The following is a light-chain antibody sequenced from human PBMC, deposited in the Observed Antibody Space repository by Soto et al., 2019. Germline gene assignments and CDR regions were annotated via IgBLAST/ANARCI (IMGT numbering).Light chain of an antibody. J-gene: IGLJ3*02. V-gene: IGLV1-44*01. Sequence: QAVVTQPPSASGTPGQRVTVSCSGGSSNIGDNTVTWYQQLPGTAPKLLIYSDDQRPSGVPDRFSASKSGTSASLAISGLQSEDEADYYCAAWDDNLDGWLFGGGTKLTVL. CDR3: AAWDDNLDGWL. CDR2: SDD. CDR1: SSNIGDNT.